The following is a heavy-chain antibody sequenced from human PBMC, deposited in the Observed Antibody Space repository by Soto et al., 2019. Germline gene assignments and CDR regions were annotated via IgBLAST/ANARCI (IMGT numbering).Heavy chain of an antibody. CDR3: ARDFYGGYSYGYYFDY. J-gene: IGHJ4*02. D-gene: IGHD5-18*01. CDR2: IYHSGST. CDR1: GGSISSSNW. V-gene: IGHV4-4*02. Sequence: QVQLQESGPGLVTPSGTLSLTCAVSGGSISSSNWWSWVRQPPGKGLEWIGEIYHSGSTNYNPSLKSRVNISVNKSKNQFSLKLSSVTAADTAVYYCARDFYGGYSYGYYFDYWGQGTLVTVSS.